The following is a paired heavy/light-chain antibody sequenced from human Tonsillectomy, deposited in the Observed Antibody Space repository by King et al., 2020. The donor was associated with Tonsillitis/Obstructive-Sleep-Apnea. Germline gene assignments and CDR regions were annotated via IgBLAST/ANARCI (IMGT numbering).Heavy chain of an antibody. CDR3: ARVERSGGDWLSFDI. D-gene: IGHD2-21*02. J-gene: IGHJ3*02. Sequence: QVQLVQSGAEVKRPGSSVKVSCKASGGSFSTYGITWVRQAPGQGLEWLGGIIPIVGITTKSQKFQGRVTITADKSTSTTNMELSSLRSEDTAVYYCARVERSGGDWLSFDIWGQGTMVTVSS. CDR1: GGSFSTYG. CDR2: IIPIVGIT. V-gene: IGHV1-69*10.
Light chain of an antibody. CDR3: MQTTHWPPF. V-gene: IGKV2-30*01. CDR2: KVS. Sequence: DVVLTQSPLSLPVTLGQPASISCRSSQSLVYSDGNIYLNWFQQRPGQSPRRLIYKVSNRDSGVPDRFSGSGSGTDFTLKISRVEAEDVGVYYCMQTTHWPPFFGQGTKLEIK. J-gene: IGKJ2*01. CDR1: QSLVYSDGNIY.